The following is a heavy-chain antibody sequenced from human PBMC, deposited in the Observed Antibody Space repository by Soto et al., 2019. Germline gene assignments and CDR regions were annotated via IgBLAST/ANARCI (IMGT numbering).Heavy chain of an antibody. CDR3: ARVVAAAVTGYYYYYGMDV. V-gene: IGHV1-46*01. CDR1: GYTFTSYY. J-gene: IGHJ6*02. CDR2: MNPSGGST. D-gene: IGHD6-13*01. Sequence: ASVKVSCKASGYTFTSYYMHWVRQAPGQGLEWMGIMNPSGGSTSYAQKFQGRVTMTRDTSTSTVYMELSSLRSEDTAVYYCARVVAAAVTGYYYYYGMDVWGQGTTVTVS.